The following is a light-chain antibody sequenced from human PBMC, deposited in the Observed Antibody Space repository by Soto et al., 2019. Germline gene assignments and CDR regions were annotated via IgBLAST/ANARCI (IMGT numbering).Light chain of an antibody. V-gene: IGLV4-69*01. CDR2: LNSDGSH. CDR3: QTWGTGIRV. CDR1: SGHSSYA. J-gene: IGLJ3*02. Sequence: QLVLTQSPSASASLGASVKLTCTLSSGHSSYAIAWHQQQPEKGPRYLMKLNSDGSHSKGDGIPDRFSGSSSGAERYLTISRLQSEDEADYYCQTWGTGIRVFDGGTKVTVL.